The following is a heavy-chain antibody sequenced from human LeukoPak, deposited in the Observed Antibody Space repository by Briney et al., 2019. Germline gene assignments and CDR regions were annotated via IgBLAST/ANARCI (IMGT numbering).Heavy chain of an antibody. J-gene: IGHJ4*02. CDR3: AGYYGSGSYDY. D-gene: IGHD3-10*01. CDR2: ISSSSSYI. Sequence: GGSLRLSCAASGFTFSSYSMNWVRQAPGKGLEWVSSISSSSSYIYYADSVKGRFTISRDNAKNSLYLQMNSLRAENTAVYYCAGYYGSGSYDYWGQGTLVTVSS. CDR1: GFTFSSYS. V-gene: IGHV3-21*01.